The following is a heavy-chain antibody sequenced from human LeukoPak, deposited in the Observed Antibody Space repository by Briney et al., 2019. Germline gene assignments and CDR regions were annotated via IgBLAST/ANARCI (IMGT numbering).Heavy chain of an antibody. V-gene: IGHV4-59*01. CDR1: GGSISTYY. CDR3: ARGYSSGWYGENFDL. CDR2: IYYTGST. J-gene: IGHJ2*01. Sequence: SETLSLTCTVSGGSISTYYWSWIRQSPGKGLEWIGYIYYTGSTNYNPSLKSRVTISVDTSKNQFSLKLSSVTAADTAVYYCARGYSSGWYGENFDLWGRGTLVTVSS. D-gene: IGHD6-19*01.